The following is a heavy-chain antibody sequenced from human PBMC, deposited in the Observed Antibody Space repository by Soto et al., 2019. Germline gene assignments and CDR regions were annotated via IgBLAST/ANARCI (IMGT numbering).Heavy chain of an antibody. V-gene: IGHV3-30*18. CDR3: AKWYGGFDY. CDR2: ISYYGSYK. J-gene: IGHJ4*02. CDR1: GFTFSNYG. Sequence: QVQLVEAGGGVGQPGRSLRLSCTASGFTFSNYGMHWVRQAPGKGLEGVAVISYYGSYKYYADSVKGRFTISRDNSKNTLYLQMNSLRAEDTAVYYCAKWYGGFDYWGRGTLVTVSS. D-gene: IGHD3-16*01.